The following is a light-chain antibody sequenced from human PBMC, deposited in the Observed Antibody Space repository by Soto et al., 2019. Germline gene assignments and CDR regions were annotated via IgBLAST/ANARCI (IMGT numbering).Light chain of an antibody. CDR3: QTWGTGIVV. CDR1: SGHSSYD. J-gene: IGLJ3*02. CDR2: LNNDGSH. Sequence: QLVLTQSPSASASLGASVNLTCTLTSGHSSYDIAWHQQQPEKGPRYLMRLNNDGSHSKGDGIPDRFSGSSSGAERYLIISSLQSEDEADYYCQTWGTGIVVFGGGTKLTVL. V-gene: IGLV4-69*01.